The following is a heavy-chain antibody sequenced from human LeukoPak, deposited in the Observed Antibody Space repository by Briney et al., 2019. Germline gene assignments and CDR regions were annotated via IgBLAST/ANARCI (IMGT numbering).Heavy chain of an antibody. Sequence: ASVKVSCKASGYTFTSYGISWVRQAPGQGLEWMGWISAYNGNTNYAQKLQGRVTMTTDTSTSTAYMELRSLRSDDTAVYYCAGVFNIVATKLVVGMDVWGQGTTVTVSS. D-gene: IGHD5-12*01. V-gene: IGHV1-18*01. CDR1: GYTFTSYG. CDR3: AGVFNIVATKLVVGMDV. CDR2: ISAYNGNT. J-gene: IGHJ6*02.